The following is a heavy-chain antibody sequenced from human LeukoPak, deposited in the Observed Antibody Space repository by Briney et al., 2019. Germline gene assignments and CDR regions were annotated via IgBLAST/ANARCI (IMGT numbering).Heavy chain of an antibody. J-gene: IGHJ6*03. Sequence: GGSLRLSCAASGFAFDDYGMSWVRQAPGKGLEWVSGINWNGGSTGYADSVKGRFTISRDNAKNSLYLQMNSLRAEDTALYYCARENYDILTGYSNYLTPDYYYYMDVWGKGTTVTVSS. CDR1: GFAFDDYG. D-gene: IGHD3-9*01. V-gene: IGHV3-20*04. CDR3: ARENYDILTGYSNYLTPDYYYYMDV. CDR2: INWNGGST.